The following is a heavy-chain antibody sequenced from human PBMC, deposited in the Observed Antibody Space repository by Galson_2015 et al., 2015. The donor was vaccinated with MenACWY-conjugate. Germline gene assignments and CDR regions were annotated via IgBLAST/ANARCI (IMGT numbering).Heavy chain of an antibody. J-gene: IGHJ4*02. CDR1: GGSFSGYY. Sequence: LSLTCAVYGGSFSGYYLSWIRQPPVKGLEWIGEINHGGSTNYSPSLKSRVTISVATSTNQFSLKLSSVTAADTAVYYCARWRSDSSSWYSDYWGQGTLVTVSS. CDR3: ARWRSDSSSWYSDY. D-gene: IGHD6-13*01. V-gene: IGHV4-34*01. CDR2: INHGGST.